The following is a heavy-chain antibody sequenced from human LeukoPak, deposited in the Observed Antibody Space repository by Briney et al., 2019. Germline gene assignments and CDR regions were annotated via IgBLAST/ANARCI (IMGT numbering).Heavy chain of an antibody. J-gene: IGHJ4*02. D-gene: IGHD2-8*01. Sequence: GGSLRLSCAASGFTVSDDYMSWVRQAPGKGLEWVSVIYSGGTTDHADSVKGRFTISRDNSKNTLYLQMNSLRAEDTAVYYCARDGVWATFDYWGQRTLVTVSS. CDR2: IYSGGTT. CDR3: ARDGVWATFDY. CDR1: GFTVSDDY. V-gene: IGHV3-66*01.